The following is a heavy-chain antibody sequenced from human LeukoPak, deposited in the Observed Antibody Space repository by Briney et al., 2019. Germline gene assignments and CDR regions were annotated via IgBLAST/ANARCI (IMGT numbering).Heavy chain of an antibody. CDR1: GFTFSSYI. CDR2: ISSSSNYI. J-gene: IGHJ4*02. Sequence: GGSLRLSCAASGFTFSSYIMNWVRQAPGKGLEWVSFISSSSNYIYYADSVKGRFTISRDNAKNSLYLQMNSLRAEDTAVYYCARELGHSGYGPSPPGSDYWGQGTLVTVSS. CDR3: ARELGHSGYGPSPPGSDY. V-gene: IGHV3-21*01. D-gene: IGHD5-12*01.